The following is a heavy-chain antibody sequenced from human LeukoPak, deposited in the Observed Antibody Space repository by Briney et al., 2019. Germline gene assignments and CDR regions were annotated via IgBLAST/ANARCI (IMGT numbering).Heavy chain of an antibody. D-gene: IGHD6-13*01. CDR2: MNPNSGNT. Sequence: GASVKVSRKASGYTFTSYDINWVRQATGQGLEWMGWMNPNSGNTGYAQKFQGRVTMTRNTSISTAYMELSSLRSEDTAVYYCARHPRFDSSSWYPWFDPWGQGTLVTVSS. CDR3: ARHPRFDSSSWYPWFDP. V-gene: IGHV1-8*01. J-gene: IGHJ5*02. CDR1: GYTFTSYD.